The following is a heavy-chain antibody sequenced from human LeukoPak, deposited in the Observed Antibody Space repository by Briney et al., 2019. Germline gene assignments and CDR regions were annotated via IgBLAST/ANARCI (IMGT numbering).Heavy chain of an antibody. CDR2: IYYSGST. CDR1: GGSISSYY. CDR3: ARVSGTMVRGGTNWFDP. Sequence: SETLSLTCTVSGGSISSYYWSWIRQPPGKGLEWIGCIYYSGSTNYNPSLKSRVTISVDTSKNQFSLKLTSVTAADTAVYFCARVSGTMVRGGTNWFDPWGQGTLVTVSS. D-gene: IGHD3-10*01. V-gene: IGHV4-59*01. J-gene: IGHJ5*02.